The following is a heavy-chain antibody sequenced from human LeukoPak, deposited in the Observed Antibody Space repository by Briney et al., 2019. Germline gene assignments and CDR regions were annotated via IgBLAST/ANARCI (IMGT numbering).Heavy chain of an antibody. J-gene: IGHJ3*01. V-gene: IGHV4-34*01. CDR2: INHSGST. D-gene: IGHD5-12*01. Sequence: KPSETLSLTCAVYGGSFSGYYWSWIRQPPGKGLEWIGEINHSGSTNYNPSLKSRVTISVDTSKNQFSLKLSSVTAADTAVYYCASNSPDVDIVATDAFDVWGQGTMVTVSS. CDR3: ASNSPDVDIVATDAFDV. CDR1: GGSFSGYY.